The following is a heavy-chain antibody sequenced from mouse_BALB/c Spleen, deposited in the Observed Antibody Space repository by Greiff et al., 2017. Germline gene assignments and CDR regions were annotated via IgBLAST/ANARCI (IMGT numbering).Heavy chain of an antibody. D-gene: IGHD2-10*02. V-gene: IGHV1-67*01. J-gene: IGHJ4*01. CDR1: GYTFTDYA. CDR3: ARSEYGNYAMDY. Sequence: VQLQQSGPELVRPGVSVKISCKGSGYTFTDYAMHWVKQSHAKSLEWIGVISTYYGNTNYNQKFKGKATMTVDKSSSTAYMELARLTSEDSAIYDCARSEYGNYAMDYWGEGTSVTVSS. CDR2: ISTYYGNT.